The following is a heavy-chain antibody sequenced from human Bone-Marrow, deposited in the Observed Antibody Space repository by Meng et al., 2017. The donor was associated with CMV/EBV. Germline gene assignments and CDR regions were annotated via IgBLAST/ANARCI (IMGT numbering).Heavy chain of an antibody. CDR1: GYLFTGYY. V-gene: IGHV1-2*02. CDR3: ARRRYDCGDSRCFDP. J-gene: IGHJ5*02. D-gene: IGHD4-17*01. Sequence: ASVKVSCKASGYLFTGYYMHWVRQAPGQGLEWMGWINPNSGGTNYAQKFQGRVTMTRDTSISTAHMELIRLRSGDVTVDYCARRRYDCGDSRCFDPWGPGTLVTVSS. CDR2: INPNSGGT.